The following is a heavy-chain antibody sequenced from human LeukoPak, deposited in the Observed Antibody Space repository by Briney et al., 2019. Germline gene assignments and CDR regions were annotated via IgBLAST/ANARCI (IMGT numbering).Heavy chain of an antibody. Sequence: GGSLRLSCAASGFTVSSNYMSWVRQAPGKGLEWVSVIYSGGSTYYADSVKGRFTISRDNSKNTLYLQMNSLRAEDTAVYYCARELGWNACDIWGQGTMVTVSS. V-gene: IGHV3-53*01. CDR2: IYSGGST. D-gene: IGHD2-15*01. CDR3: ARELGWNACDI. CDR1: GFTVSSNY. J-gene: IGHJ3*02.